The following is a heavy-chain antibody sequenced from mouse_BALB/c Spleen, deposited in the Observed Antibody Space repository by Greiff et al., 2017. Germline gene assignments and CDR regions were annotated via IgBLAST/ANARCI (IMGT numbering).Heavy chain of an antibody. CDR3: TRDSSGYDWFAY. CDR2: IRLKSNNYAT. D-gene: IGHD3-2*01. CDR1: GFTFSNYW. J-gene: IGHJ3*01. V-gene: IGHV6-6*02. Sequence: EVKLVESGGGLVQPGGSMKLSCVASGFTFSNYWMNWVRQSPEKGLEWVAEIRLKSNNYATHYAESVKGRFTISRDDSKSSVYLQMNNLRAEDTGIYYCTRDSSGYDWFAYWGQGTLVTVSA.